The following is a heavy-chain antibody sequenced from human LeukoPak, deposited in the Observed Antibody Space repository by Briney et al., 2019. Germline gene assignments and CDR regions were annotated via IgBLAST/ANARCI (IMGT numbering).Heavy chain of an antibody. CDR2: ISYDGSNK. V-gene: IGHV3-30*18. Sequence: GGSLRLSCAASGFTFSSYGMHWVRQAPGKGLEWVAVISYDGSNKYYADSVKGRFTISRDNSKNTLYLQMNSLRAEDTAVYYCAKDEVWDIAAAGDFDYWGQGTLVTVSS. CDR3: AKDEVWDIAAAGDFDY. J-gene: IGHJ4*02. D-gene: IGHD6-13*01. CDR1: GFTFSSYG.